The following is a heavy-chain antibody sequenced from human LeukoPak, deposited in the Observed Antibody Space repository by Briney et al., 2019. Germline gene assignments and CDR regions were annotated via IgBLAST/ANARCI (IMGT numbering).Heavy chain of an antibody. CDR3: AREWSDSSGVDPFIDY. CDR2: INHSGST. CDR1: GGSFSGYY. J-gene: IGHJ4*02. Sequence: SETLSLTCAVYGGSFSGYYWSWIRQPPGKGLEWIGEINHSGSTNYNPSLKSRVTISVDTSKNQFSLKLSSVTAADTAVYYCAREWSDSSGVDPFIDYWGQGTLVTVSS. D-gene: IGHD3-22*01. V-gene: IGHV4-34*01.